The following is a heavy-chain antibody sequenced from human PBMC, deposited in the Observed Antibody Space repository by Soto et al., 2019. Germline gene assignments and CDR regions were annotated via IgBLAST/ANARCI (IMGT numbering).Heavy chain of an antibody. D-gene: IGHD1-1*01. CDR2: INPSGGST. CDR1: GYTFTSYY. V-gene: IGHV1-46*03. CDR3: ARDTTGTTRHDY. J-gene: IGHJ4*02. Sequence: ASVKVSCKASGYTFTSYYMHWVRQAPGQGLEWMGIINPSGGSTSYAQRFQGRVTMTRDTSTSTVYMELSSLRSEDTAVYYRARDTTGTTRHDYWGQRTLVTVSS.